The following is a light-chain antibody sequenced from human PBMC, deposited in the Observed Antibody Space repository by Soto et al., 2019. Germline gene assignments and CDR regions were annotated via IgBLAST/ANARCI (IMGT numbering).Light chain of an antibody. J-gene: IGKJ1*01. CDR1: QTISSW. Sequence: DMQMTQSPSTLSGSVGDRDTITCRASQTISSWLAWYQQKPGKAPKLLIYKASTLKSGVPSRFSGSGSGTEFTLTISSLQPDDFATYYCQHYNSYSEAFGQRTKVAIK. CDR3: QHYNSYSEA. V-gene: IGKV1-5*03. CDR2: KAS.